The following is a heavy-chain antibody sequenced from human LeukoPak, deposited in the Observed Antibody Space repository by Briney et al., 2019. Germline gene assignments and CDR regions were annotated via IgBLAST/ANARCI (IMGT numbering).Heavy chain of an antibody. CDR2: ISSSSSYI. Sequence: PGGSLRLSCAASGFTFSNAWMSWVRQAPGKGLEWVSSISSSSSYIYYADSVKGRFTISRDNAKNSLYLQMNSLRAEDTAVYYCASARFLEWSPRADYYYYGMDVWGQGTTVTVSS. J-gene: IGHJ6*02. CDR3: ASARFLEWSPRADYYYYGMDV. CDR1: GFTFSNAW. D-gene: IGHD3-3*01. V-gene: IGHV3-21*01.